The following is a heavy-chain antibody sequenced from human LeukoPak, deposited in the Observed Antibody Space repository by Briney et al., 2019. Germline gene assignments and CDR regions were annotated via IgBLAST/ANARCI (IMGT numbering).Heavy chain of an antibody. CDR2: IYYTGNT. CDR3: ARGGYDILTGYYIDY. CDR1: GDSITSGSYY. Sequence: SETLSLTCTVSGDSITSGSYYWGWIRQPPGRGLEWIGSIYYTGNTYYNPSLKSRVTISVDTSKNQFSLKLSSVTAADTAVYYCARGGYDILTGYYIDYWGQGTLVTVSS. V-gene: IGHV4-39*07. D-gene: IGHD3-9*01. J-gene: IGHJ4*02.